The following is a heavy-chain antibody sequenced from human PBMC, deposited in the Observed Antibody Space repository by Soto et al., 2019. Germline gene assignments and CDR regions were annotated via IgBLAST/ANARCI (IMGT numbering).Heavy chain of an antibody. CDR3: ARLSTSLQYFDYYGMDV. D-gene: IGHD2-2*01. CDR1: GFTFHSFS. V-gene: IGHV3-30*04. CDR2: ISFDGSNK. J-gene: IGHJ6*02. Sequence: QVQLVESGGGVVQPGRSLRLSCEASGFTFHSFSMHWVRQAPGKGLEWVAVISFDGSNKDYADSVKGRFTISRDNSKNTLDLQMHSLRPEDTAVYYCARLSTSLQYFDYYGMDVWGQGTTVAVSS.